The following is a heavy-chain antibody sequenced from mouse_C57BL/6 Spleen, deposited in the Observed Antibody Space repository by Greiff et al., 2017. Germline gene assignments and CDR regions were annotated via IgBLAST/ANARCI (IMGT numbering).Heavy chain of an antibody. D-gene: IGHD1-1*01. J-gene: IGHJ4*01. V-gene: IGHV6-3*01. Sequence: EVQVVESGGGLVQPGGSMKLSCVASGFTFSNYWMNWVRQSPEKGLEWVAQIRLKSDNYATHYAESVKGRFTISIDDSKSSVYLQMNNLRAEDTGIYYCTTVVSYAMDYWGQGTSVTVSS. CDR2: IRLKSDNYAT. CDR1: GFTFSNYW. CDR3: TTVVSYAMDY.